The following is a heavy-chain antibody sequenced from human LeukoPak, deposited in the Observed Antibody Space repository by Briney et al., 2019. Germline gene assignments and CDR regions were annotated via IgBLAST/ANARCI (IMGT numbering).Heavy chain of an antibody. J-gene: IGHJ6*02. CDR2: IYYSGST. V-gene: IGHV4-39*01. D-gene: IGHD3-3*01. Sequence: SETLSLTCTVSGGSISSSSYYWGWIRQPPGKGLEWIGSIYYSGSTYYNLSLKSRVTISVDTSKNQFSLKLSSVTAADTAVYYCARGGYDFWSGYYSLGYYYYGMDVWGQGTTVTVSS. CDR3: ARGGYDFWSGYYSLGYYYYGMDV. CDR1: GGSISSSSYY.